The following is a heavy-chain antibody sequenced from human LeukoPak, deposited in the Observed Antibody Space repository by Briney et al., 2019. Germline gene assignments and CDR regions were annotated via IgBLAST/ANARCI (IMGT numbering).Heavy chain of an antibody. Sequence: ASVKVSCKASGYTFTSYGIRWVRQAPGQGLEWMGWISAYNGNTTYAQKLQGRVTMTTDTSTSTAYMELRSLRSDDTAVYYCARVRGYYDSSGPRDYWGQGTLVTVSS. D-gene: IGHD3-22*01. CDR2: ISAYNGNT. CDR3: ARVRGYYDSSGPRDY. CDR1: GYTFTSYG. J-gene: IGHJ4*02. V-gene: IGHV1-18*01.